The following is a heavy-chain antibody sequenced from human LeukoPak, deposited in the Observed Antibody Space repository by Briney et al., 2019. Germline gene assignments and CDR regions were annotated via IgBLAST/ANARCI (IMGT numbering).Heavy chain of an antibody. CDR2: ISSSSSYI. D-gene: IGHD1/OR15-1a*01. J-gene: IGHJ6*03. Sequence: GGSLRLSCAASGFTFSNYSMNWVRQAPGKGLEWVSSISSSSSYIYYADSVKGRFTISRDNAKNSLYLQMNSLRAEDTAVYYCARDHGFGHGPEQSYYYYYYMDVWGKGTTVTVSS. V-gene: IGHV3-21*01. CDR1: GFTFSNYS. CDR3: ARDHGFGHGPEQSYYYYYYMDV.